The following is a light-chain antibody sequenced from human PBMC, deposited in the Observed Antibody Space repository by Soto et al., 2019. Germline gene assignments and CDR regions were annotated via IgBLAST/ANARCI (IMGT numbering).Light chain of an antibody. V-gene: IGKV3-11*01. CDR2: QTS. CDR1: QYINTR. J-gene: IGKJ1*01. CDR3: HQLQSWPRT. Sequence: EIVLTQSPATLSSFPGDRVTLSCRASQYINTRLAWYQHRPGQAPRLLIYQTSIRAAGIPARFSASGTGTDFTLTISDVQPEDFAVYSCHQLQSWPRTFGQGTKVDI.